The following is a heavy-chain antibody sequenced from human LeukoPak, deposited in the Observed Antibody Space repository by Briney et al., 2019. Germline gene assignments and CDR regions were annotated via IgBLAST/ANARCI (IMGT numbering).Heavy chain of an antibody. D-gene: IGHD5-12*01. CDR2: INPNGGGT. CDR3: ARALQRLNLFKSDAFDI. Sequence: GASVKVSCKASGYTFTGYYMHWVRQAPGQGLEWMGRINPNGGGTNYAQKFQGRVTMTRDTSISTAYMELSRLRSDDTAVYYCARALQRLNLFKSDAFDIWGQGTMVTVSS. CDR1: GYTFTGYY. V-gene: IGHV1-2*06. J-gene: IGHJ3*02.